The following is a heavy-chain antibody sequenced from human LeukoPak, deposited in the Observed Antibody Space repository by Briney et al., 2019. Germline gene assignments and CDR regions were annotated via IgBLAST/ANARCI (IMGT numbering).Heavy chain of an antibody. J-gene: IGHJ4*02. CDR3: ARDWFDSSGWPTGVPDY. D-gene: IGHD6-19*01. CDR1: GYIFTNHA. V-gene: IGHV1-3*01. Sequence: ASVKVSCKASGYIFTNHAMHWLRQAPGQGLEWMGWINAANGDTKYSQKFQGRVTITRDTSASTAYMELSSLRSEDTAVYYCARDWFDSSGWPTGVPDYWGQGTLVTVSS. CDR2: INAANGDT.